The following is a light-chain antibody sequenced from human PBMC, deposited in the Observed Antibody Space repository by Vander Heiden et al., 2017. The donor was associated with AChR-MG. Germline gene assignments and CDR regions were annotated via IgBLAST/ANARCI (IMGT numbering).Light chain of an antibody. J-gene: IGLJ2*01. CDR2: DVS. Sequence: QSALTQPASVSGSPGQSITISCTGTSSDVGGYNYAAWYKQHPGKAPKLMIYDVSNRPSGVSNRFSGSKSGNTASLTISGLQAEDEADYYCSSYTSSSTRVFGGGTKLTVL. CDR1: SSDVGGYNY. V-gene: IGLV2-14*01. CDR3: SSYTSSSTRV.